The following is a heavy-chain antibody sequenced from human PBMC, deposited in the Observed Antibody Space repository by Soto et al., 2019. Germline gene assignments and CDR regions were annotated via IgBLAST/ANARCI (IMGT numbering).Heavy chain of an antibody. CDR2: FDPEDGET. CDR1: GYTLTELS. V-gene: IGHV1-24*01. Sequence: QVQLVQSGAEVKKPGASVKVSCKVSGYTLTELSMHWVRQAPGKGLEWMGGFDPEDGETIYAQKFQGRVTMTEDTSTDTAYMELSSLRSEDTAVYYCATSARLLWFGELDGGGYYYGMDVWGQGTTVTVSS. CDR3: ATSARLLWFGELDGGGYYYGMDV. D-gene: IGHD3-10*01. J-gene: IGHJ6*02.